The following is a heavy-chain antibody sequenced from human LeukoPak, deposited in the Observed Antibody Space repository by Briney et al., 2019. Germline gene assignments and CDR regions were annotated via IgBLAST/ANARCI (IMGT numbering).Heavy chain of an antibody. CDR2: IKSKTDGGTT. CDR1: GFTFSSYA. V-gene: IGHV3-15*01. Sequence: GGSLRLSCEVSGFTFSSYAMSWVRQAPGKGLEWVGRIKSKTDGGTTDYAAPVKVRFTISRDDSKTTLYLQMSSLKIEDTAVYYCTTDRGRTELPLFASWGQGTLVTVSS. CDR3: TTDRGRTELPLFAS. J-gene: IGHJ5*01. D-gene: IGHD1-26*01.